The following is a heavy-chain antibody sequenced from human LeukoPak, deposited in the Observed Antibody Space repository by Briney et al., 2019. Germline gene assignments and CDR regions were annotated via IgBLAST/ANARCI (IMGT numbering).Heavy chain of an antibody. CDR2: INYSEST. CDR1: GESLSGYY. CDR3: ARSRLHPIIFDY. D-gene: IGHD5-24*01. Sequence: PSETLSLTCAVHGESLSGYYSSWIRKPPGKGLEWIGEINYSESTNYNLCIKTRVPISVDASKNQFSLKLSSVTAADTAVYYCARSRLHPIIFDYWGQGTLVTVSS. V-gene: IGHV4-34*01. J-gene: IGHJ4*02.